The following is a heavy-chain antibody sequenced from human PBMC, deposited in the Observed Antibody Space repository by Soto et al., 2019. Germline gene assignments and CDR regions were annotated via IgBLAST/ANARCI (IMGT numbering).Heavy chain of an antibody. CDR2: IYYSGST. J-gene: IGHJ6*02. D-gene: IGHD3-16*02. CDR1: GGSISSYY. Sequence: SETRSLTCTVSGGSISSYYWSWIRQPPGKGLEWIGYIYYSGSTNYNPSLKSRVTISVDTSKNQFSLKLSSVTAADTAVYYCASGGYDYVWGSYRTGEDYYYYVMDVWGQGTTVTVS. CDR3: ASGGYDYVWGSYRTGEDYYYYVMDV. V-gene: IGHV4-59*01.